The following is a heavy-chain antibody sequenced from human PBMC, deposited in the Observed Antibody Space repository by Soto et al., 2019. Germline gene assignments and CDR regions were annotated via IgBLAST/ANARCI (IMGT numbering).Heavy chain of an antibody. CDR1: GYLISSGYY. V-gene: IGHV4-38-2*01. D-gene: IGHD5-12*01. CDR2: IYHSGIT. CDR3: ARSNSGYYFFDF. Sequence: PSETLSLTCSVSGYLISSGYYWGWIRQPPGKGLEWIGSIYHSGITHYNPPLKSRVTMSVDTSNNQYSLRLSSVLVADTAVYYCARSNSGYYFFDFWSQGTLVTVSS. J-gene: IGHJ4*02.